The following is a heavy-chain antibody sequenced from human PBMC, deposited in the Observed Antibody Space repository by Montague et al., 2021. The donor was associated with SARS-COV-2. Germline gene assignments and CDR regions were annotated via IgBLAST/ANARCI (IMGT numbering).Heavy chain of an antibody. CDR1: GFSLSTPNVG. CDR2: IYSSGDK. CDR3: AHLIRYYDIFTGIPFDD. D-gene: IGHD3-9*01. V-gene: IGHV2-5*01. Sequence: PALVKPTQTLTLTCTFSGFSLSTPNVGVAWIRQPPGKALEWLAVIYSSGDKRYSPSLQRRLTITKDTSRNQVVVSLTNVDPLDTATYYCAHLIRYYDIFTGIPFDDWGQGTQVTVSS. J-gene: IGHJ4*02.